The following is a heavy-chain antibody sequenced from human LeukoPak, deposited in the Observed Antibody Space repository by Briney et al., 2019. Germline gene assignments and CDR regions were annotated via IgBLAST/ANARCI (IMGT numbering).Heavy chain of an antibody. CDR2: TYYRSKWYN. CDR1: GDSVSGNSAA. V-gene: IGHV6-1*01. J-gene: IGHJ5*02. Sequence: SQTLSLTCAISGDSVSGNSAAWNWIRQSPSRGLEWLGRTYYRSKWYNDYAVSVKSRITINPDTSKNQFSLQLNSVTPEDTAVYYCARVLHSSSSIRFDPWGQGTLVTVSS. CDR3: ARVLHSSSSIRFDP. D-gene: IGHD6-6*01.